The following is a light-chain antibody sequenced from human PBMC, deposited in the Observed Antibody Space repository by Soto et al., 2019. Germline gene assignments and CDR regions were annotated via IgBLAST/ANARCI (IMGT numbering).Light chain of an antibody. V-gene: IGLV2-11*01. CDR2: DVT. CDR1: SSDVGAYNY. J-gene: IGLJ2*01. Sequence: QSALTQPRSVSGSPGQSVTISCTGTSSDVGAYNYVSWYQQHPGKAPKLMIYDVTKRPSGVPDRFSGSKSGNTASLTISGLQAEDEADYSCCSYAGTHALFGGGTKLTVL. CDR3: CSYAGTHAL.